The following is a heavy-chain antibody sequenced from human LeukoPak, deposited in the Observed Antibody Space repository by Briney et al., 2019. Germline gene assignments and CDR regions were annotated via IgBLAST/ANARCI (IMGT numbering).Heavy chain of an antibody. V-gene: IGHV1-2*02. Sequence: ASVKVSCKASGYTFTDYYIRWVRQAPGQGLEWKGWINPNSGGTNYAQKFQGRVTMTRDTSISTAYMELSRLRSDDTAVYYCARTRGYSYGYNYWGQGTLVTVSS. D-gene: IGHD5-18*01. CDR2: INPNSGGT. CDR3: ARTRGYSYGYNY. J-gene: IGHJ4*02. CDR1: GYTFTDYY.